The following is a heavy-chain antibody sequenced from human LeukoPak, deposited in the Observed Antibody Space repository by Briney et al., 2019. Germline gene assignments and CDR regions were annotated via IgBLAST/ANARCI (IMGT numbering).Heavy chain of an antibody. CDR1: GYTFTSYD. V-gene: IGHV1-8*01. Sequence: GASVKVSCKASGYTFTSYDINWVRQATGQGLEWMGWMNPNSGNTGYAQKFQGRVTMTRNTSISTAYMGLSSLRSEDTAVYYCARDRSITIFGVVKRPYYFDYWGQGTLVTVSS. CDR2: MNPNSGNT. CDR3: ARDRSITIFGVVKRPYYFDY. D-gene: IGHD3-3*01. J-gene: IGHJ4*02.